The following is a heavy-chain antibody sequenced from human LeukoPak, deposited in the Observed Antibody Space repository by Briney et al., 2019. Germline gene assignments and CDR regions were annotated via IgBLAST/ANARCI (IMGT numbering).Heavy chain of an antibody. CDR3: ARHFGCYDSTGYLDL. J-gene: IGHJ4*02. CDR2: INPNNGGT. Sequence: GASVKVSCKASGGTFSSYAISWVRQAPRQGLEWMGWINPNNGGTDYAQKFQGRVTMTRDTSISTAYMELSRLTSDDTAVYYCARHFGCYDSTGYLDLWGQGILVTVSS. D-gene: IGHD3-22*01. CDR1: GGTFSSYA. V-gene: IGHV1-2*02.